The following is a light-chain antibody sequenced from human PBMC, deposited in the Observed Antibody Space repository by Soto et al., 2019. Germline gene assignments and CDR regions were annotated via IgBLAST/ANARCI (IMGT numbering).Light chain of an antibody. J-gene: IGKJ4*01. Sequence: DIKISESPCSGYASIGGRSTITYQASQDISNYLNWYQQKPGKAPKLLIYDASNLETGVPSRFSGSGSGTDFTFTISSLQPEDIATYYCQQYGNLPLTFVGGTKVDIK. CDR2: DAS. CDR1: QDISNY. V-gene: IGKV1-33*01. CDR3: QQYGNLPLT.